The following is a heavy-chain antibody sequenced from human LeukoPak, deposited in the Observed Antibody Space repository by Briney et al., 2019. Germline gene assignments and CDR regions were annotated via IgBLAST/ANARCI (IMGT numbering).Heavy chain of an antibody. CDR3: ARTYCGGDCRGYYYYCYMDV. Sequence: PSETLSLTCTVSGGSISSGSYYWNWIRQPAGKGLEWIGRTYTSGSTKYNPSLKRRVTISVDTSKNQFSLKLSSVTAADTAVYYCARTYCGGDCRGYYYYCYMDVWGKGTTVTISS. CDR1: GGSISSGSYY. CDR2: TYTSGST. V-gene: IGHV4-61*02. D-gene: IGHD2-21*02. J-gene: IGHJ6*03.